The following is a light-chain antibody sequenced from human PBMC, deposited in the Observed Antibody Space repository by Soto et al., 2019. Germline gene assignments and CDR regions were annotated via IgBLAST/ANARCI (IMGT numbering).Light chain of an antibody. CDR3: QQSYSTPT. CDR2: AAS. V-gene: IGKV1-39*01. CDR1: QSISSY. J-gene: IGKJ4*01. Sequence: DIQMTQSPSSLSASVGDRVTITCRASQSISSYLNWYPQKPGKAPKLLIYAASSLQSGVPSRFSGSGSGTYFTLTISSLQPEDFATYYCQQSYSTPTFGGGTKVESK.